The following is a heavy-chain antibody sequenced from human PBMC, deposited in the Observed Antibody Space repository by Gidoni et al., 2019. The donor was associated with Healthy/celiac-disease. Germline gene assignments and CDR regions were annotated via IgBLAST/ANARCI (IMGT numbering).Heavy chain of an antibody. CDR3: ARGRLQPKSNPGTTVTGYYFDY. J-gene: IGHJ4*02. CDR1: GYTFTGYY. CDR2: NNPNSGGT. Sequence: QVQLVQSGAEVKKPGASVKVPCKASGYTFTGYYMHWVQQAPGQGLEWMGWNNPNSGGTNYAQKFQGWVTMTRDTSISTAYMELSRLRSDDTAVYYCARGRLQPKSNPGTTVTGYYFDYWGQGTLVTVSS. D-gene: IGHD4-4*01. V-gene: IGHV1-2*04.